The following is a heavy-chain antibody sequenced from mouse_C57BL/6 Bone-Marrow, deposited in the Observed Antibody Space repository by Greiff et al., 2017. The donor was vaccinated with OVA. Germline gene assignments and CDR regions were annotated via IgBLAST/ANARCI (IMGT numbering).Heavy chain of an antibody. J-gene: IGHJ2*01. CDR3: VRHDGYIDY. V-gene: IGHV10-1*01. CDR1: GFSFNTYA. CDR2: IRSKSNNYAT. D-gene: IGHD2-3*01. Sequence: EVKLVESGGGLVQPKGSLKLSCAASGFSFNTYAMNWVRQAPGKGLEWVARIRSKSNNYATYYADSVKDRFTISRDDSESMLYLQMNNLKTEDTAMYYCVRHDGYIDYWGQGTTLTVSS.